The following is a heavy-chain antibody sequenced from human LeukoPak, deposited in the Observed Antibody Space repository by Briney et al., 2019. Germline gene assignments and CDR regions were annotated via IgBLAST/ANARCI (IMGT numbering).Heavy chain of an antibody. CDR2: INWNGGST. Sequence: GWSLRLSCAASGFTFDDYGMSWVRQAPGKGLEWVSGINWNGGSTGYADSVKGRFTISRDNAKNSLYLQMNSLRAEDTALYYCARCSSTSCYGSWFDSWGQGTLVTVSS. CDR1: GFTFDDYG. J-gene: IGHJ5*01. D-gene: IGHD2-2*01. CDR3: ARCSSTSCYGSWFDS. V-gene: IGHV3-20*04.